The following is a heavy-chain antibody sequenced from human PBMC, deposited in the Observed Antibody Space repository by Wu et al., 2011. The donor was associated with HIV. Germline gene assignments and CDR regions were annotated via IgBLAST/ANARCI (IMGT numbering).Heavy chain of an antibody. Sequence: VQLVQSGAEVKKPGESLKISXKGFWIQLYQLLDRLGAPDARKGLEWMGIIYPGDSDTRYSPSFQGQVTISADKSISTAYLQWSSLKASDTAMYYCARKREVYSSSSDAFDVWGQGTMVTVSS. CDR3: ARKREVYSSSSDAFDV. CDR2: IYPGDSDT. V-gene: IGHV5-51*03. J-gene: IGHJ3*01. CDR1: IQLYQLL. D-gene: IGHD6-6*01.